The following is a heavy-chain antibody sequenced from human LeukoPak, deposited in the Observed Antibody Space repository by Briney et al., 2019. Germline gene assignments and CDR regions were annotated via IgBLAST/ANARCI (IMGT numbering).Heavy chain of an antibody. J-gene: IGHJ4*02. CDR2: IKSKTDGGTT. CDR3: TRIIKSGSFDY. D-gene: IGHD1-26*01. V-gene: IGHV3-15*01. CDR1: GFTFNNAW. Sequence: GGSLRLSCAASGFTFNNAWMSWVRQAPGKGLEWVGRIKSKTDGGTTDYAAPVKGRFTISRDDSKNTLYLQMNSLKIEDTAVYYCTRIIKSGSFDYWGQGVLVSVSS.